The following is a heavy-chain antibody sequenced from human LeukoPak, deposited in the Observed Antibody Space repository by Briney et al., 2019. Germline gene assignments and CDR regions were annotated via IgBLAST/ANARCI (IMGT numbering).Heavy chain of an antibody. V-gene: IGHV1-18*01. J-gene: IGHJ6*02. CDR3: AREAPHYDILTGYRYYYGMDV. CDR2: ISAYNGNT. CDR1: GYTFTSYG. D-gene: IGHD3-9*01. Sequence: ASVKVSCKASGYTFTSYGISWVRQAPGQGLEWMGWISAYNGNTNYAQKLQGRVTMTTDTSTSTAYMELRSLRSDDTAVYYCAREAPHYDILTGYRYYYGMDVWGQGTTVTVS.